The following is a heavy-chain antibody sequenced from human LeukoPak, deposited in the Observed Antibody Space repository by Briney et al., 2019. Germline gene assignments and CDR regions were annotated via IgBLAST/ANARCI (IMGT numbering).Heavy chain of an antibody. CDR2: IIPIFGTA. D-gene: IGHD5-18*01. J-gene: IGHJ4*02. Sequence: GASVKVSCKASGGTFSSYAISWVRQAPGQGLEWMGGIIPIFGTANYAQKFQGRVTITADESTSTAYMELSSLRSEDTAVYYCARDGENSYGFFDYWGQGTLVTVSS. CDR1: GGTFSSYA. CDR3: ARDGENSYGFFDY. V-gene: IGHV1-69*13.